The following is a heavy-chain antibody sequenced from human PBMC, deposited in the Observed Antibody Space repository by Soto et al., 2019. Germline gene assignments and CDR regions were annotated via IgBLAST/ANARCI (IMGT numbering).Heavy chain of an antibody. V-gene: IGHV1-3*01. J-gene: IGHJ6*02. CDR1: GYTFTSYA. CDR3: ARKYSYGSETTPSSYYYYGMDV. CDR2: INAGNGNT. D-gene: IGHD5-18*01. Sequence: EASVKVSCKASGYTFTSYAMHWVRQAPGQRLEWMGWINAGNGNTKYSQKFQGRVTITRDTSASTAYMELSSLRSEDTAVYYCARKYSYGSETTPSSYYYYGMDVWGQGTTVTVSS.